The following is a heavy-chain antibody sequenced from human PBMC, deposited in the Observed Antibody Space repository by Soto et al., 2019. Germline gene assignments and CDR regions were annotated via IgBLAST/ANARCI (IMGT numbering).Heavy chain of an antibody. CDR3: ARHEAGWYFDS. CDR2: IYYSGST. J-gene: IGHJ4*02. V-gene: IGHV4-39*01. D-gene: IGHD6-25*01. Sequence: QLQLQESGPGLVKPSETLSLTCTVSRGSISSGTNYWAWIRQPPGKGLEWIANIYYSGSTFYNPSLKSSVTISLDTSKTQFSLKLGSVTAADTAVYYFARHEAGWYFDSWGQGTLVNVSS. CDR1: RGSISSGTNY.